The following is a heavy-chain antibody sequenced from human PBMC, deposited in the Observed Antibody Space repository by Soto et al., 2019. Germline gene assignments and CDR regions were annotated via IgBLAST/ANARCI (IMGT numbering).Heavy chain of an antibody. Sequence: GGSLRLSCAASGFTFSTYAMSWVRQAPGKGLEWVSSIGSSGTPTYYAYSVKGRFTVSIENSKFTLFLQMNSLRVEDTAVYCCATGSSGWPRLWDXRGQVTLVTVSX. D-gene: IGHD6-19*01. CDR3: ATGSSGWPRLWDX. CDR1: GFTFSTYA. J-gene: IGHJ4*02. CDR2: IGSSGTPT. V-gene: IGHV3-23*01.